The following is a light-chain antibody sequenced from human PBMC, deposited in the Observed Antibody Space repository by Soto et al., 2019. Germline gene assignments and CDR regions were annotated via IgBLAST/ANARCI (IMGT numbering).Light chain of an antibody. CDR2: AAS. V-gene: IGKV1-39*01. Sequence: DIQMTQSPSSLSASVGYRVTITCQASQNISTYLNWYQQKPGKAPNLLIFAASTLQSGVPSRFSGSGSGTDFTLTIRSLQPEDFATYYCQQSYTAPLTFGGGTKVDIK. J-gene: IGKJ4*01. CDR3: QQSYTAPLT. CDR1: QNISTY.